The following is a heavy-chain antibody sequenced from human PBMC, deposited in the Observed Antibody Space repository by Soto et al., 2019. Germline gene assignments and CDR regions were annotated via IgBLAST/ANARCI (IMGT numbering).Heavy chain of an antibody. CDR3: AKDRYDSSGYQFDY. CDR1: GFTFDDYT. CDR2: ISWDGGST. D-gene: IGHD3-22*01. J-gene: IGHJ4*02. V-gene: IGHV3-43*01. Sequence: EVQLVESGGVVVQPGGSLRLSCAASGFTFDDYTMHWVRQAPGKGPEWVSLISWDGGSTYYADSVKGRFTISRDNSKNSLYLQMNSLRTEDTALYYCAKDRYDSSGYQFDYWGQGTLVTVSS.